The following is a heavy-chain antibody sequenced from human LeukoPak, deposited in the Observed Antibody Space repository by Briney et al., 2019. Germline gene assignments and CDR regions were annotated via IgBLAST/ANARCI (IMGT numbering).Heavy chain of an antibody. CDR1: GFTFGDYA. CDR3: TKNIVGATNWFDP. V-gene: IGHV3-49*04. J-gene: IGHJ5*02. Sequence: GGSLRLSCTASGFTFGDYAMSWVRQAPGKGLEWVGFIRSKAYGGTTEYAASVKGRFTISRDDSKSIAYLQMNSLKTEDTAVYYCTKNIVGATNWFDPWGQGTLVTVSS. CDR2: IRSKAYGGTT. D-gene: IGHD1-26*01.